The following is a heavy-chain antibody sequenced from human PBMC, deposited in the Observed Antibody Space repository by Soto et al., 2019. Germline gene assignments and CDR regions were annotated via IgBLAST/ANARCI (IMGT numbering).Heavy chain of an antibody. CDR1: GGTFGSYA. CDR2: IIPIFSTP. Sequence: SVKVSCKASGGTFGSYAISWVRQAPGQGLEWMGGIIPIFSTPNYAQKFQGRVTITADESTSTAYMELSSLRSEDTAVYYCARPIQYYFDTSAQSAWFDPWGQGTLVTAPQ. CDR3: ARPIQYYFDTSAQSAWFDP. J-gene: IGHJ5*02. D-gene: IGHD3-22*01. V-gene: IGHV1-69*13.